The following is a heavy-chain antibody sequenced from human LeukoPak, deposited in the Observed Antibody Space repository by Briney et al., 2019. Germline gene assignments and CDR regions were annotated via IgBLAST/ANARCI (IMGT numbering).Heavy chain of an antibody. D-gene: IGHD4-11*01. CDR1: GGSFSSYY. J-gene: IGHJ4*02. CDR3: ARGSGTVAY. CDR2: INHSEGT. Sequence: SETLSLTCAVYGGSFSSYYWSWIRQPPGKGLEWIGEINHSEGTNYNPSLKSRVTMSLDTSKNQFSLKLSSVTAADTAVYYCARGSGTVAYWGQGTLVTVSS. V-gene: IGHV4-34*01.